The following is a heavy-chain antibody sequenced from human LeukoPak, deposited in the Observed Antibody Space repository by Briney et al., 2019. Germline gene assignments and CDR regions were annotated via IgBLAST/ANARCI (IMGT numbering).Heavy chain of an antibody. CDR3: ARDANVLRYFDWLALFDY. J-gene: IGHJ4*02. Sequence: KAGGSLRLSCAASGFTFSSYSMNWVRQAPGKGLEWVSSISSSSSYIYYADSVKGRFTISRDNAKNSLYLQMNSLRAEDTAVYYCARDANVLRYFDWLALFDYWGQGTLVTVSS. CDR2: ISSSSSYI. D-gene: IGHD3-9*01. V-gene: IGHV3-21*01. CDR1: GFTFSSYS.